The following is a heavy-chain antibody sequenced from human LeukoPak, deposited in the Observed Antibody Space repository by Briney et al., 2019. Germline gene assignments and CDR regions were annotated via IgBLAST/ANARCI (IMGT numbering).Heavy chain of an antibody. CDR1: GYTFTSYA. J-gene: IGHJ4*02. CDR2: INPNSGGT. V-gene: IGHV1-2*04. D-gene: IGHD6-13*01. CDR3: ARGRLHIAAAGTTAAGPLFDY. Sequence: EASVTVSCKASGYTFTSYAMHWVRQAPGQRLEWMGWINPNSGGTNYAQKFQGWVTMTRDTSTSTAYMELSRLRSDDTAVYYCARGRLHIAAAGTTAAGPLFDYWGQGTLVTVSS.